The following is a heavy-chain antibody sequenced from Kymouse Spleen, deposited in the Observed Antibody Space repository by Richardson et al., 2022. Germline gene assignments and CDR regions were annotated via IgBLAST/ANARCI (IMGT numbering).Heavy chain of an antibody. CDR1: GFTFSGSA. J-gene: IGHJ6*02. Sequence: EVQLVESGGGLVQPGGSLKLSCAASGFTFSGSAMHWVRQASGKGLEWVGRIRSKANSYATAYAASVKGRFTISRDDSKNTAYLQMNSLKTEDTAVYYCTRQGYSSGWGDYYYGMDVWGQGTTVTVSS. CDR2: IRSKANSYAT. D-gene: IGHD6-19*01. V-gene: IGHV3-73*02. CDR3: TRQGYSSGWGDYYYGMDV.